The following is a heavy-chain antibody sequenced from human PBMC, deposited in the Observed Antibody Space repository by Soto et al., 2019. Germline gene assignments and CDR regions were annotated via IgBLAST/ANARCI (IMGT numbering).Heavy chain of an antibody. CDR2: ISGSGGGT. D-gene: IGHD2-15*01. V-gene: IGHV3-23*01. CDR3: AKDRTATGPRKNAFDI. J-gene: IGHJ3*02. Sequence: GGSLRLSCAASGFTFSSYAMSWVRQAPGKGLEWVSTISGSGGGTYYADSVKGRFTISRDNSKNTLYLQMSSLRGEDTAIYYCAKDRTATGPRKNAFDIWGQGTMVTVSS. CDR1: GFTFSSYA.